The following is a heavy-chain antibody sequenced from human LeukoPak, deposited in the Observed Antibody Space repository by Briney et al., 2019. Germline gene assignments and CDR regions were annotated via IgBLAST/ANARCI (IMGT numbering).Heavy chain of an antibody. J-gene: IGHJ4*02. Sequence: SETLSLTCTVSGGSISSGDYYWSWIRQPPGKGLEWIGYIYYSGSTYYNPSLKSRVTISVDTSKNQFSLKLSSVTAADTAVYYFARVVRVLSGAGYYFDYWGQGTLVTVSS. D-gene: IGHD3-16*02. V-gene: IGHV4-30-4*01. CDR2: IYYSGST. CDR1: GGSISSGDYY. CDR3: ARVVRVLSGAGYYFDY.